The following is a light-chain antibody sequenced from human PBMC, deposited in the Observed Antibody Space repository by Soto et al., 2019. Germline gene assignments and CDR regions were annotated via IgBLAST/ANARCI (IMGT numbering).Light chain of an antibody. V-gene: IGKV1-5*02. Sequence: DIQMTQSPSSLSVSVGDRVTIICGASRSISDSLAWYQQKPGRAPNLLIFDASSLQSGVPSRFSGSGSGTEFTLTISSLQPDDFATYYCQHYTIYPYTFGQGTKLEIK. CDR2: DAS. CDR3: QHYTIYPYT. CDR1: RSISDS. J-gene: IGKJ2*01.